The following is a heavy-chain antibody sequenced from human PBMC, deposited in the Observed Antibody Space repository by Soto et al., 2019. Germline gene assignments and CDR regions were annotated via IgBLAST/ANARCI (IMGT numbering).Heavy chain of an antibody. V-gene: IGHV3-21*01. D-gene: IGHD1-1*01. J-gene: IGHJ4*02. Sequence: WGSLRLSCAASGFTFRSFTLNWVRQAPGKGLEWVSTISSNSAYIYYTDALRGRFTISRDNAKNSLHLQMNSLRAEDTAVYYCTRDASRENNARGLSERWGAENLLTISS. CDR1: GFTFRSFT. CDR2: ISSNSAYI. CDR3: TRDASRENNARGLSER.